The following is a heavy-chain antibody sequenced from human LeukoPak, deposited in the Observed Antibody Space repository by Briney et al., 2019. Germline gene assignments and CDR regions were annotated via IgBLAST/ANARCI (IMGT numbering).Heavy chain of an antibody. CDR1: GYTFTGYY. J-gene: IGHJ6*03. V-gene: IGHV1-2*06. D-gene: IGHD2-2*02. CDR2: INPNSGGT. Sequence: GASVKVSCKASGYTFTGYYMHWVRQAPGQGLEWMGRINPNSGGTNYAQKFQGRVTMTRDTSISTAYMELSRLRSDDTAVYYCARRGSVVPAAIGFSWGVLYYYMDVWGKGTTVTVSS. CDR3: ARRGSVVPAAIGFSWGVLYYYMDV.